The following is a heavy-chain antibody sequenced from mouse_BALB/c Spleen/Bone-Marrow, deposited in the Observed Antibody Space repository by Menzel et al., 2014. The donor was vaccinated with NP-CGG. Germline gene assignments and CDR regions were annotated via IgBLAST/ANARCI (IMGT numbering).Heavy chain of an antibody. J-gene: IGHJ1*01. D-gene: IGHD1-1*01. CDR1: GFTFTVYY. CDR3: ARDRGVAFYWYFDG. Sequence: VNVVESGGGLVQPGGSLSLSCATSGFTFTVYYMSWVRQPPGKALAWLGFIRNKANGYTTEYSASVKGRFTISRDNSQSILYLQMNTLRAEDSATYYCARDRGVAFYWYFDGWGAGTTVTVAS. CDR2: IRNKANGYTT. V-gene: IGHV7-3*02.